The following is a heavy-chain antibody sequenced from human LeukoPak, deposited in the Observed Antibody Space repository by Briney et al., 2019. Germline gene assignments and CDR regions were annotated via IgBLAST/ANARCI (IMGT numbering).Heavy chain of an antibody. D-gene: IGHD3-22*01. CDR3: ARGGLVTMIVVVGAFDI. V-gene: IGHV4-31*03. J-gene: IGHJ3*02. Sequence: SQTLSLTCTVSGGSISSGGYYWSWIRQHPGKGLEWIGYIYYSGSTYYNPSLKSRVTISVDTSKNQFSPKLSSVTAADTAVYYCARGGLVTMIVVVGAFDIWGQGTMVTVSS. CDR1: GGSISSGGYY. CDR2: IYYSGST.